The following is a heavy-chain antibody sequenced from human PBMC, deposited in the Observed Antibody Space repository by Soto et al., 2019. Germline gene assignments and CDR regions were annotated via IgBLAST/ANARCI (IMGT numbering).Heavy chain of an antibody. CDR1: GFTFSSYG. V-gene: IGHV3-30*18. Sequence: QVQLVESGGGVVQPGRSLRLSCAASGFTFSSYGMHWVRQAPGKGLEWVAVISYDGSNEYYADSVKGRFTISRDNSKNTLYLQMNSLRAEDTAVYYCAKVDYDFWESARDYYYYYGMDVWGQGTTVTVSS. D-gene: IGHD3-3*01. J-gene: IGHJ6*02. CDR2: ISYDGSNE. CDR3: AKVDYDFWESARDYYYYYGMDV.